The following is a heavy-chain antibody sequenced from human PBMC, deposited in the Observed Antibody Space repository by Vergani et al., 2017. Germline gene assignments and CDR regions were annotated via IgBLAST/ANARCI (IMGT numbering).Heavy chain of an antibody. J-gene: IGHJ3*02. Sequence: QMQLVQSGAEVRKTGSSVKVSCKASGYTFTYRYLHWVRQAPGQALEWMGWITPFNGETKYEQKFQDRVTITRDRAMSTAYMELSSLRSEDTAMYYCARWDPGLGSFDIWGQGAMVTVST. V-gene: IGHV1-45*02. CDR2: ITPFNGET. CDR1: GYTFTYRY. CDR3: ARWDPGLGSFDI. D-gene: IGHD1-14*01.